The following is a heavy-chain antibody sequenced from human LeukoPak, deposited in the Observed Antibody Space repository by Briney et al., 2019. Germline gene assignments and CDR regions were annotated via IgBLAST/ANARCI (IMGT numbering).Heavy chain of an antibody. CDR1: GFTLSGFR. CDR3: ARSFAY. J-gene: IGHJ4*02. Sequence: PGGSLSPPCAAFGFTLSGFRMTWARKAPGKGLEWVSSISSSSYIYYADSVKGRFTISRDNAKNSLYLQMNSLRAEDTAVYYCARSFAYWGQGTLVTVSS. CDR2: ISSSSYI. V-gene: IGHV3-21*01.